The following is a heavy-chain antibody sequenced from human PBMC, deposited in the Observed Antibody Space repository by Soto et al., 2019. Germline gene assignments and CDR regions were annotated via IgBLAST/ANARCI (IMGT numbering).Heavy chain of an antibody. J-gene: IGHJ4*02. CDR3: AKGYSGSYYVDYFDY. CDR2: ISWNSGSI. CDR1: GFTFDDYA. V-gene: IGHV3-9*01. D-gene: IGHD1-26*01. Sequence: LRLSCAASGFTFDDYAMHWVRQAPGKGLEWVSGISWNSGSIGYADSVKGRFTISRDNAKNSLYLQMNSLRAEDTALYYCAKGYSGSYYVDYFDYWCQGTLVTVSS.